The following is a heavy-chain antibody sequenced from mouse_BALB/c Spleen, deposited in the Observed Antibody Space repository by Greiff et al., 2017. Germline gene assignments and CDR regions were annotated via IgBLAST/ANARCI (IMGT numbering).Heavy chain of an antibody. V-gene: IGHV7-3*02. CDR3: ARDNQGGFAY. J-gene: IGHJ3*01. Sequence: EVKLEESGGGLVQPGGSLRLSCATSGFTFTDYYMSWVRQPPGKALEWLGFIRNKANGYTTEYSASVKGRFTISRDNSQSILYLQMNTLRAEDSATYYCARDNQGGFAYWGQGTLVTVSA. CDR2: IRNKANGYTT. CDR1: GFTFTDYY. D-gene: IGHD3-2*02.